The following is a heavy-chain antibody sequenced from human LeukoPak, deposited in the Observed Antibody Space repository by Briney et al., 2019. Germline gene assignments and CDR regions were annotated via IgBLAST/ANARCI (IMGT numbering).Heavy chain of an antibody. Sequence: GGSLRLSCAASGFTFSSYWMHWVRQAPGKGLVWVSRINSDGSSTSYADSVKGRFTISRDNAKNTLYLQMNSLRAEDTAVYYCARGQFPGYSYGYGGYCSGGSCSDFDYWGQGTLVTVSS. D-gene: IGHD2-15*01. CDR2: INSDGSST. V-gene: IGHV3-74*01. CDR3: ARGQFPGYSYGYGGYCSGGSCSDFDY. J-gene: IGHJ4*02. CDR1: GFTFSSYW.